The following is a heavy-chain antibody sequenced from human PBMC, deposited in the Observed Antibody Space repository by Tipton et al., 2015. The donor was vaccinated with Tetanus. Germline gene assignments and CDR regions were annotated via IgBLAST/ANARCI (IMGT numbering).Heavy chain of an antibody. V-gene: IGHV3-53*01. D-gene: IGHD6-19*01. Sequence: SLRLSCVASGFSFSTYWMNWVRQAPGKGLEWVSVMYSGGDTYYVDSVKGRFSISRDNTKNTLYLQMNSLRVEDTAVYYCVRDGGSSGWLAYWGQGTLVTVSS. CDR3: VRDGGSSGWLAY. CDR2: MYSGGDT. J-gene: IGHJ4*02. CDR1: GFSFSTYW.